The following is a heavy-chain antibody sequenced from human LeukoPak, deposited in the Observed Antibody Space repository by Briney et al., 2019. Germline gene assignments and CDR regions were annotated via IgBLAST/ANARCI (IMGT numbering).Heavy chain of an antibody. J-gene: IGHJ4*02. CDR1: GGSFSGYY. V-gene: IGHV4-34*01. Sequence: PSGTLSLTCAVYGGSFSGYYWSWIRQPPGKGLEWIGEINHSGSTNYNPSLKSRVTISVDTSKNQFSLKLSSVTAADTAVYYCARGGPVYPAYSSGWYRAKVFDYWGQGTLVAVSS. D-gene: IGHD6-19*01. CDR2: INHSGST. CDR3: ARGGPVYPAYSSGWYRAKVFDY.